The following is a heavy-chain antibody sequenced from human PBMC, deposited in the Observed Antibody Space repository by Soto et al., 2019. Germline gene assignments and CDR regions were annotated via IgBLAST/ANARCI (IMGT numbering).Heavy chain of an antibody. Sequence: GESLKFSCKGSGYSFTSYWISRVRQMPGKGLEWMCRIEPSDSYNNHSPPFQGHVTISADKPISTAYLQWSSQKASDTAMYYCARDYCDYGSYYGMDVWGQGTTVTVSS. CDR3: ARDYCDYGSYYGMDV. D-gene: IGHD4-17*01. V-gene: IGHV5-10-1*01. CDR2: IEPSDSYN. J-gene: IGHJ6*02. CDR1: GYSFTSYW.